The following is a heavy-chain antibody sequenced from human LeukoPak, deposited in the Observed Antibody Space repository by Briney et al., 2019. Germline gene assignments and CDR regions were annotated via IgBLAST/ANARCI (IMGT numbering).Heavy chain of an antibody. CDR3: AREPVWYFDWLSANPHFDY. D-gene: IGHD3-9*01. CDR1: GVSVSSYSAA. J-gene: IGHJ4*02. V-gene: IGHV6-1*01. Sequence: SQTLSLTCAISGVSVSSYSAAWNWHRRSPSRGLEWLGRTYYRSKWYNDYAVSVKSRITINPDTSKNQFSLQLNSVTPEDTAVYYCAREPVWYFDWLSANPHFDYWGQGTLVTVSS. CDR2: TYYRSKWYN.